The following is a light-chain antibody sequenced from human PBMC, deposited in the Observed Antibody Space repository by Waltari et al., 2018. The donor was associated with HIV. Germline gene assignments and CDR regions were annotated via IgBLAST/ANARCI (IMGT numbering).Light chain of an antibody. CDR2: STN. V-gene: IGLV8-61*01. Sequence: QTVVTQEPSFSVSPGGTVTLTCGLSSGSVSTSYYPSWYQQTPGQAPRTVIYSTNPRSSGVPDRFSGSIRGNKAALTITGAQADDESDYYCVLYMGSGISVFGGGTKLTVL. J-gene: IGLJ3*02. CDR1: SGSVSTSYY. CDR3: VLYMGSGISV.